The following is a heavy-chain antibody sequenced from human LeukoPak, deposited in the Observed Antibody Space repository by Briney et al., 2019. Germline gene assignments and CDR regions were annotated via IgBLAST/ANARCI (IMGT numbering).Heavy chain of an antibody. V-gene: IGHV3-74*01. D-gene: IGHD1-26*01. J-gene: IGHJ4*02. CDR2: INSDGSST. CDR3: ARDSLGATTVDY. CDR1: GFTFSNYW. Sequence: GGSLRLSCAASGFTFSNYWMHWVRQAPGKGPVWVSRINSDGSSTSYADSVKGRFTISRDNAKNTLYLQMNSLRAEDTAVYYCARDSLGATTVDYWGQGTLVTVSS.